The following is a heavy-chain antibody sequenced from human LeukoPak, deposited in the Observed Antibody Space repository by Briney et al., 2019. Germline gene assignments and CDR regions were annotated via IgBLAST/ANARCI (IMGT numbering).Heavy chain of an antibody. CDR2: ISAYNGNT. D-gene: IGHD2-2*01. J-gene: IGHJ4*02. V-gene: IGHV1-18*01. Sequence: GASVKVSCKASGYTFTSNGISWVRQAPGQGLEWMGWISAYNGNTNYAQKLQGRVTMTTDTSTSTAYMELRSLRSDGTAVYYCARVVRSCSSTSCPVRYFDYWGQGTLVTVSS. CDR1: GYTFTSNG. CDR3: ARVVRSCSSTSCPVRYFDY.